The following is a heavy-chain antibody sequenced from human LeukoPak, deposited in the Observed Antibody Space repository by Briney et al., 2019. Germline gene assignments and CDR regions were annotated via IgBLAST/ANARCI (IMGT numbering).Heavy chain of an antibody. Sequence: SQTLSLTCTVSGGSISSGDYYWSWIRQPPGKGLEWIGYIYYSGSTYYNPSLKSRVTISVDTSKTQFSLRLSSVTAADTAVYYCARAYPCTTTSCYRGQSYFDYWGQGTLVTDSS. D-gene: IGHD2-2*01. CDR1: GGSISSGDYY. CDR3: ARAYPCTTTSCYRGQSYFDY. CDR2: IYYSGST. V-gene: IGHV4-30-4*01. J-gene: IGHJ4*02.